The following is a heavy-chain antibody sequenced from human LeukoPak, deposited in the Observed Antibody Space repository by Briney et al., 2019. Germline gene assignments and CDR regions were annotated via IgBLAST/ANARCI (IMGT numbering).Heavy chain of an antibody. D-gene: IGHD7-27*01. J-gene: IGHJ5*02. CDR3: ARRTGVEWFDP. V-gene: IGHV5-10-1*01. CDR1: GYNFGTNW. CDR2: IDPSDSYS. Sequence: GESLKISCKGSGYNFGTNWISWVRQMPGKGLEWMGRIDPSDSYSIYSPSFQGHVTISADKSISTAYLQWSSLKASDTAMYYCARRTGVEWFDPWGQGTLVTVSS.